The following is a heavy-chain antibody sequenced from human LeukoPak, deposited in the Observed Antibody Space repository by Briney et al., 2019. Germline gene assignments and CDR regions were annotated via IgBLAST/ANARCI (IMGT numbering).Heavy chain of an antibody. CDR2: IKQDGSEK. CDR1: GFTFSSYW. J-gene: IGHJ3*02. V-gene: IGHV3-7*01. Sequence: GGSLRLSXAAPGFTFSSYWMSWVRQAPGKGLEWVANIKQDGSEKYYVDSVKGRFTISRDNAENSLYLQMTSLRAEDTAVYYCARDLAGPPQEAFDIWGQGTMVTVSS. CDR3: ARDLAGPPQEAFDI.